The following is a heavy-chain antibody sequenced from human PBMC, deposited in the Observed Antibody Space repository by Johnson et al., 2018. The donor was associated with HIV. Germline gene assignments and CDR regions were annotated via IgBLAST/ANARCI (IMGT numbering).Heavy chain of an antibody. V-gene: IGHV3-30-3*01. CDR3: AKDNDWVTTFDAFDI. D-gene: IGHD4-17*01. Sequence: QVQLVESGGGVVQPGRSLRLSCAGSGITFSGYAMHWVRQAPGKGLEWVAVTSNDGTNKYYADSVKGRFTISRDNSKNTLYLQMNSLRAEDTAVYYCAKDNDWVTTFDAFDIWGQGTMVTVSS. CDR2: TSNDGTNK. CDR1: GITFSGYA. J-gene: IGHJ3*02.